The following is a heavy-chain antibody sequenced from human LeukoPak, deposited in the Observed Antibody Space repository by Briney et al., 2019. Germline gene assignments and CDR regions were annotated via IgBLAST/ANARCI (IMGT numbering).Heavy chain of an antibody. CDR1: GYTFTSHG. CDR2: ISAYNGNT. V-gene: IGHV1-18*01. Sequence: ASVKVSCKASGYTFTSHGISWVRQAPGQGLEWMGWISAYNGNTNYAQKLQGRVTMTTDTSTSTAYMELRSLRSDDTAVYYCARDRRDATPFDYWGQGTLVTVSS. CDR3: ARDRRDATPFDY. J-gene: IGHJ4*02. D-gene: IGHD5-12*01.